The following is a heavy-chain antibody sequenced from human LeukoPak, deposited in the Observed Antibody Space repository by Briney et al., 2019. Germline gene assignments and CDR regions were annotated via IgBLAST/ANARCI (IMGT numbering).Heavy chain of an antibody. CDR1: NYSITSGHF. V-gene: IGHV4-38-2*02. J-gene: IGHJ4*02. CDR2: IYHSGTT. Sequence: PSETLSLTCAVSNYSITSGHFWGWIRQPPGKGLEWIASIYHSGTTYYNPSLRNRVTLFVDTSKNQFSLKLTSLTAADTAVYYCARDGVFHDSDGYSFDYWGQGTLVTVSS. D-gene: IGHD3-22*01. CDR3: ARDGVFHDSDGYSFDY.